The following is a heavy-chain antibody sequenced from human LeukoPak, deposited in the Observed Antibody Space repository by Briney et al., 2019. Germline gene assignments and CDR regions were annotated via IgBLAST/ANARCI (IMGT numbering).Heavy chain of an antibody. CDR1: GGSISSSSYY. D-gene: IGHD2-21*02. CDR2: IKQDGSEK. J-gene: IGHJ3*02. Sequence: PSETLSLTCTVSGGSISSSSYYWGWIRQPPGKGLEWVANIKQDGSEKYYVDSVKGRFTISRDNAKNSLYLQMNSLRAEDTAVYYCARGANIVVVTALYAFDIWGQGTMVTVSS. CDR3: ARGANIVVVTALYAFDI. V-gene: IGHV3-7*01.